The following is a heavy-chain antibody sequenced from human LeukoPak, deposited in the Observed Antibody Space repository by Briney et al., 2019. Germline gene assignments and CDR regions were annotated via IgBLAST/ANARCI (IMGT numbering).Heavy chain of an antibody. CDR2: IYPGDSAT. V-gene: IGHV5-51*01. J-gene: IGHJ3*02. CDR3: ARLYYGSGGYKGAFDI. D-gene: IGHD3-10*01. Sequence: GESLKISCKGSGYSFTSYWIGWVRQMPGKGLEWMGIIYPGDSATRYSPSFQGQVTISADKSISTAYLQWSSLKASDTAMYYCARLYYGSGGYKGAFDIWGQGTMVTVSS. CDR1: GYSFTSYW.